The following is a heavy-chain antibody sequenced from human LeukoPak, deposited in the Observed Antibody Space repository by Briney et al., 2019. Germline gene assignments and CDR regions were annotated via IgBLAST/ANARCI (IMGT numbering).Heavy chain of an antibody. V-gene: IGHV3-30-3*01. CDR2: ISYDGSNK. D-gene: IGHD3-22*01. CDR3: ARDFKGGGSSGYRQTRAYGMDV. J-gene: IGHJ6*02. Sequence: GRSLRLSCAASGFTFSSYAMHWVRQAPGKGLEWVAVISYDGSNKYYADSVKGRFTISRDNSKNTLYLQMNSLRSEDTAVYYRARDFKGGGSSGYRQTRAYGMDVWGQGTTVTVSS. CDR1: GFTFSSYA.